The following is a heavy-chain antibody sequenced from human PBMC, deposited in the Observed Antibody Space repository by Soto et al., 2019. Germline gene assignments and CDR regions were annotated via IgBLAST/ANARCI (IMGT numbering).Heavy chain of an antibody. CDR2: IYYSGST. V-gene: IGHV4-39*01. J-gene: IGHJ4*01. D-gene: IGHD3-22*01. Sequence: SETLSLTCTVSGGSISSSTYYWGWIRQPPGKGLEWIANIYYSGSTYYSPSLKSRVTISVDTSKNQFSLKLSSVTAADTAVYYCAIDSGGYGFDYWGQGTLVT. CDR3: AIDSGGYGFDY. CDR1: GGSISSSTYY.